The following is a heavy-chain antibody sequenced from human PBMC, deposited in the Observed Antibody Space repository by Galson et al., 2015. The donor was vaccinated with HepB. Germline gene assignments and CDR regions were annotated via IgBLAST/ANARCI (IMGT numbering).Heavy chain of an antibody. CDR3: AREIHYQMTPHYFDY. D-gene: IGHD2-2*01. CDR2: IGGSGDRT. CDR1: GFTFSTYA. Sequence: SLRLSCAASGFTFSTYAMSWVRQAPGKGLEWVSAIGGSGDRTYYTDSVKGRFTISRGNSKNTLYLQMNSLRAEDTAVYYCAREIHYQMTPHYFDYWGQGALVTVSS. J-gene: IGHJ4*02. V-gene: IGHV3-23*01.